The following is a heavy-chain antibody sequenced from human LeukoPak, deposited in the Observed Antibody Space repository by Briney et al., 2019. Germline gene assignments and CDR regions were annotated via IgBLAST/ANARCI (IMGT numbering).Heavy chain of an antibody. CDR2: IYYSGST. CDR1: GGSISSYY. CDR3: ARHGTQYDAFDI. Sequence: PSETLSLTCTVSGGSISSYYWSWIRQPPGKGQEWIGYIYYSGSTNYNPSLKSRVTISVDTSKNQFSLKLSSVTAADTAVYYCARHGTQYDAFDIWGQGTMVTVSS. D-gene: IGHD2-2*01. J-gene: IGHJ3*02. V-gene: IGHV4-59*08.